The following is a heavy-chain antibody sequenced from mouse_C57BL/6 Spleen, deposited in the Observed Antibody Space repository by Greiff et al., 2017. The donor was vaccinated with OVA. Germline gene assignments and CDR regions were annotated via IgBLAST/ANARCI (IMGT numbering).Heavy chain of an antibody. Sequence: VKLLESGAELMKPGASVKLSCKATGYTFTGYWIEWVKQRPGHGLEWIGEIFPGSGSTKYNEKFKGKATFTADTSSNTAYMQLSSLTTEDSAIYYCAIAYCYGSSYEGWFADWGQGTTVTVSA. CDR2: IFPGSGST. J-gene: IGHJ3*01. D-gene: IGHD1-1*01. CDR1: GYTFTGYW. V-gene: IGHV1-9*01. CDR3: AIAYCYGSSYEGWFAD.